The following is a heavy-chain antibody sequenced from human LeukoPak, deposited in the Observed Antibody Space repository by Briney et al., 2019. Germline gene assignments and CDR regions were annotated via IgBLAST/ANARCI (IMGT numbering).Heavy chain of an antibody. CDR3: ARGMRDYDSSGYYRLFDY. V-gene: IGHV3-23*01. CDR1: GFTFSSYA. Sequence: GGSLRLSCAASGFTFSSYAMSWVRQAPGKGLEWVSLISGSGGSTYYADSVKGRFTISRDNSKNTLYLQMNSLRAEDTAVYYCARGMRDYDSSGYYRLFDYWGQGTLVTVSS. CDR2: ISGSGGST. D-gene: IGHD3-22*01. J-gene: IGHJ4*02.